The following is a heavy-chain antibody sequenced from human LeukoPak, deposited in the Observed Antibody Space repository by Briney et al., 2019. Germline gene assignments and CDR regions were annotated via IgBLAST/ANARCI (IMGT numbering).Heavy chain of an antibody. CDR2: TNWDGAST. CDR1: GFRFDDYG. CDR3: GRVYCSTTSCYDYYDYYMDV. J-gene: IGHJ6*03. D-gene: IGHD2-2*01. V-gene: IGHV3-20*04. Sequence: GGSLRLSCAASGFRFDDYGMSWVRHVPGKGLEWVSGTNWDGASTGYADSVKGRFTISRDNVKNFLYLQTNSLRVEDTALYFCGRVYCSTTSCYDYYDYYMDVWGKGTTVTVSS.